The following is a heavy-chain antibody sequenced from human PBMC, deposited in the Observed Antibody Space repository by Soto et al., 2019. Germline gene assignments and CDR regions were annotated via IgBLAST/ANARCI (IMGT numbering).Heavy chain of an antibody. CDR2: IYYSGST. J-gene: IGHJ6*03. CDR1: GGSISSYY. V-gene: IGHV4-59*08. CDR3: ARLDIAAALRRYYYMDV. Sequence: SETLSLTCTASGGSISSYYWSWIRQPPGKGLEWIGYIYYSGSTNYNPSLKSRVTISVDTSKNQFSLKLSSVTAADTAVYYCARLDIAAALRRYYYMDVWGKGTTVTVSS. D-gene: IGHD6-13*01.